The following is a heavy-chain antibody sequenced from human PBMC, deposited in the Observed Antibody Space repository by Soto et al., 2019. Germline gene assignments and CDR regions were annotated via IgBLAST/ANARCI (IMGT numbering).Heavy chain of an antibody. CDR1: GGSISSNIYY. CDR3: ARVPDY. D-gene: IGHD2-2*01. J-gene: IGHJ4*02. V-gene: IGHV4-39*07. Sequence: NPSETLSLTCTVSGGSISSNIYYWGRIRQPPGKGLEWIGYMYHSGSTYYNPSLKSRVTISIDRSKNQFSLKLSSVTAADTAVYYCARVPDYWGQGILVTVSS. CDR2: MYHSGST.